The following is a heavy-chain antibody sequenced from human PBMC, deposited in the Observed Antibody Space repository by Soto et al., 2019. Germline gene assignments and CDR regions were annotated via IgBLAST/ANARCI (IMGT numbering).Heavy chain of an antibody. CDR2: MNPKSGYT. Sequence: QVQLVQSGAEVKKPGASVKVSCKASGYTFTTYDINWVRQATGQRLEWVGWMNPKSGYTGFAQKFQGRVSMTRDTSINTAYMELSSLRSDDTAVYYCVRLFGSIDYWGQGTLVTVSS. J-gene: IGHJ4*02. D-gene: IGHD3-10*02. CDR1: GYTFTTYD. V-gene: IGHV1-8*01. CDR3: VRLFGSIDY.